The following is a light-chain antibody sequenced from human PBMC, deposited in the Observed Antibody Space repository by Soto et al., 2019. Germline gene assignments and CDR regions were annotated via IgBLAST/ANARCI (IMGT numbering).Light chain of an antibody. Sequence: IVLTQSPGTLSLSPGEGLTLSCRASQTVTSSYLAWYQHKPGQAPRLLIYGGSTKATGTPDRFSGSGSGTDFTLNISRLEPEDFAVYYCQQYGSSPFTFGPGTKVDIK. CDR2: GGS. CDR1: QTVTSSY. J-gene: IGKJ3*01. CDR3: QQYGSSPFT. V-gene: IGKV3-20*01.